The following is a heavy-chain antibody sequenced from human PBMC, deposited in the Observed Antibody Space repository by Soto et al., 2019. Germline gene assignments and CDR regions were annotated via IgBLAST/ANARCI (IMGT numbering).Heavy chain of an antibody. J-gene: IGHJ5*02. CDR2: IIPIFGTA. D-gene: IGHD3-22*01. CDR3: ARDRGPSSGYYPYWFDP. Sequence: QVQLVQSGAEVKKPGSSVKVSCKASGGTFSSYAITWVRQAPGQGLEWRGGIIPIFGTANYAQKFQGRVTITADESTXXXYMELXSXXXXDTXXYYCARDRGPSSGYYPYWFDPWGQGTLVTVSS. CDR1: GGTFSSYA. V-gene: IGHV1-69*12.